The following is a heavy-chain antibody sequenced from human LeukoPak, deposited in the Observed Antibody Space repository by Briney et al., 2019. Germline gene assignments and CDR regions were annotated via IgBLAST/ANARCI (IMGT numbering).Heavy chain of an antibody. V-gene: IGHV3-64*01. Sequence: GGSLRLSCAASGFTFSSYAMHWVRQAPGKGLEYVSAISSNGGSTYYANSVKGRFTISRDNSKNTLYLQMGSLRAEDMAVYYCARRRHSNHMDVWGKGTTVTVSS. D-gene: IGHD2/OR15-2a*01. CDR3: ARRRHSNHMDV. CDR2: ISSNGGST. CDR1: GFTFSSYA. J-gene: IGHJ6*03.